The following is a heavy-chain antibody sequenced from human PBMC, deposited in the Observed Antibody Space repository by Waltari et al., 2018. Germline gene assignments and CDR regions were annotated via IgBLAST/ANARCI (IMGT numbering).Heavy chain of an antibody. V-gene: IGHV4-34*01. Sequence: QVQLQQWGAGLLKPSETLSPTCAVPGGSFSGYYWRWIRQPPGKGLEWIGEINHSGSTNYNPSLKSRVTISVDTSKNQFSLKLSSVTAADTAVYYCARGVRGVPGTYFDYWGQGTLVTVSS. D-gene: IGHD3-10*01. CDR2: INHSGST. J-gene: IGHJ4*02. CDR3: ARGVRGVPGTYFDY. CDR1: GGSFSGYY.